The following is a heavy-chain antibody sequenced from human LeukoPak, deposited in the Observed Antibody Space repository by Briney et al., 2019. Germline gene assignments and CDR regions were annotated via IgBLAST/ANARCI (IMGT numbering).Heavy chain of an antibody. J-gene: IGHJ6*04. CDR1: GGTFSSYT. Sequence: GASVKVSCKASGGTFSSYTISWVRQAPGQGLEWMGGIIPIFGTANYAQKFQGRVTITADKSTSTAYMELSSLRSEDTAVYYCARLRGSGSYYNLGSYSYYGMDVWGKGTTVTVSS. CDR3: ARLRGSGSYYNLGSYSYYGMDV. D-gene: IGHD3-10*01. CDR2: IIPIFGTA. V-gene: IGHV1-69*06.